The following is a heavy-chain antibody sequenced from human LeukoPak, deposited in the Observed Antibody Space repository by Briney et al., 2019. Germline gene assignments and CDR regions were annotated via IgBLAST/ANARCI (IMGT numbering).Heavy chain of an antibody. CDR2: ISGSGSST. Sequence: GGSLRLSCAASVFSFSSYTMIWVRQPPGKGLEWVSRISGSGSSTYYADSVKGRFTISRDNSKNTLYLQMNSLRVEDTAVYYCAKAFTIFGVVAYFDYWGQGTLVTVSS. CDR3: AKAFTIFGVVAYFDY. J-gene: IGHJ4*02. D-gene: IGHD3-3*01. CDR1: VFSFSSYT. V-gene: IGHV3-23*01.